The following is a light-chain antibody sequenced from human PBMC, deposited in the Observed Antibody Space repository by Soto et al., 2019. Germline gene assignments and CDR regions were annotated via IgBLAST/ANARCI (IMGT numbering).Light chain of an antibody. V-gene: IGLV2-8*01. CDR3: SSFAGSNNLL. Sequence: QSALTQPPSASGSPGQSVTISCTGTISDVGAYNYVSWYQQHPGKAPKLMLYEVSQRPSGVPDRFSGSKSGNTASLTVSGLQADDEATYYCSSFAGSNNLLFGGGTQLTVL. CDR1: ISDVGAYNY. CDR2: EVS. J-gene: IGLJ2*01.